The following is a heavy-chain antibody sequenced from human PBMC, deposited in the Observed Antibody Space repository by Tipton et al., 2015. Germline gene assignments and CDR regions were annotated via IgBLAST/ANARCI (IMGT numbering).Heavy chain of an antibody. V-gene: IGHV3-23*01. Sequence: SLRLSCAASGFTFNSYGMNWVRQAPGKGLEWVSGIRSNGDRTYYAGSVKGRFTISRDNSKNTLSLQMNSLRAEDTAVYYCAKDQGYGSGLGYFDYWGQGTLATVSS. CDR2: IRSNGDRT. J-gene: IGHJ4*02. D-gene: IGHD6-19*01. CDR1: GFTFNSYG. CDR3: AKDQGYGSGLGYFDY.